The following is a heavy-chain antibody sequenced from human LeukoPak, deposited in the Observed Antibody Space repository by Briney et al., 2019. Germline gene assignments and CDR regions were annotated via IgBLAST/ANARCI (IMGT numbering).Heavy chain of an antibody. D-gene: IGHD4/OR15-4a*01. Sequence: GGSLRLSCAASGFTFSSYAMSWVRQAPGKGLEWVSAISGSGGSTYYADSVKGRFTISRDNSKNTLYLQMSSLRAEDTAVYYCAKTSKEVVLGDAFDIWGQGIMVTVSS. CDR1: GFTFSSYA. V-gene: IGHV3-23*01. J-gene: IGHJ3*02. CDR2: ISGSGGST. CDR3: AKTSKEVVLGDAFDI.